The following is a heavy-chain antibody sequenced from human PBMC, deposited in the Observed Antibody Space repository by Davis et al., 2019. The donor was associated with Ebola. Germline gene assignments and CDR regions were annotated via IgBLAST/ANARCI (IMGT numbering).Heavy chain of an antibody. J-gene: IGHJ4*02. CDR2: TIPIFGTA. Sequence: SVTVSCQASGYTFTGYYMHWVRQAPGQGLEWMGGTIPIFGTANYLQMLQGRVPITADKSTSTAYIELSSLRAEDTAVYYCARDLGDSSGYYNHTLDYWGQGTLVTVSS. V-gene: IGHV1-69*06. CDR1: GYTFTGYY. D-gene: IGHD3-22*01. CDR3: ARDLGDSSGYYNHTLDY.